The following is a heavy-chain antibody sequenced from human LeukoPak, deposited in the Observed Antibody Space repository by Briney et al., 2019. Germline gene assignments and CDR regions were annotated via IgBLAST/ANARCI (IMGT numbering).Heavy chain of an antibody. CDR2: IRSKAYGGTT. V-gene: IGHV3-49*04. CDR3: TRYYDSSGYLDY. D-gene: IGHD3-22*01. J-gene: IGHJ4*02. CDR1: GFTFGDYA. Sequence: PGRSLRLSCTASGFTFGDYAMSWVRQAPGKGLEWVGFIRSKAYGGTTEYAASVKGRFTISRDDSKSIAYLQMNSLKTEDTAVYYCTRYYDSSGYLDYWGQGTLVTVSS.